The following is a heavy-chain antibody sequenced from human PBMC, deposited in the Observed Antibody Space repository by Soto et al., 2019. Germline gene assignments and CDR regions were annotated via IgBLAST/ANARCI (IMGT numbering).Heavy chain of an antibody. CDR3: ATDRYCSGGSCYARKDYFDY. Sequence: GASVKVSCKASGYTFTSYDINWVRQATGQGLEWMGWMNPNSGNTGYAQKFQGRVTMTEDTSTDTAYMELSSLRSEDTAVYYCATDRYCSGGSCYARKDYFDYWGQGTLVTVSS. CDR2: MNPNSGNT. J-gene: IGHJ4*02. V-gene: IGHV1-8*01. D-gene: IGHD2-15*01. CDR1: GYTFTSYD.